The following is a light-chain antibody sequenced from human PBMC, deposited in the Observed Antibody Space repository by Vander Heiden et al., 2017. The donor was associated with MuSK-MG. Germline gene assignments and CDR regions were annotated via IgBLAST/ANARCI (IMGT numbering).Light chain of an antibody. CDR2: LNSDGSH. Sequence: QLVLTQSPSASASLGASVKLTCTLSSGHSNYAIAWHQQQPEKGPRYLMKLNSDGSHSKGDGIPDRFSGSSSGAERYLTISSLQSEDEGDYYCQIWGPGMRVFGGGTKLTVL. CDR1: SGHSNYA. CDR3: QIWGPGMRV. V-gene: IGLV4-69*02. J-gene: IGLJ3*02.